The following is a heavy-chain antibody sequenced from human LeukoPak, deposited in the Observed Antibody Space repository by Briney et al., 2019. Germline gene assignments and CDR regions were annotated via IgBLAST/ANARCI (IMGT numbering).Heavy chain of an antibody. V-gene: IGHV3-21*01. CDR3: ARDLFVVVPDALYYYYYGMDV. CDR1: GFTFSSGS. J-gene: IGHJ6*02. D-gene: IGHD2-2*01. Sequence: PGGSLRLSCAASGFTFSSGSMNWVRQAPGKGLEWVSSISSTSGYIDYADSVRGRFSISRDNSKTTLYLQMNSLRAEDTAVYYCARDLFVVVPDALYYYYYGMDVWGQGTTVTVSS. CDR2: ISSTSGYI.